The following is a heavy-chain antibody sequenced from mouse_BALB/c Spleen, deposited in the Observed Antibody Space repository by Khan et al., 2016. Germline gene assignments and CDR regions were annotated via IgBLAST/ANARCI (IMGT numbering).Heavy chain of an antibody. CDR2: FYPDSGCT. D-gene: IGHD2-12*01. V-gene: IGHV1-62-2*01. J-gene: IGHJ3*01. CDR3: ARHGDSYCFAY. CDR1: GYSFNDYI. Sequence: QVQLKESGAELVKPGASVKLSCKASGYSFNDYIIYWIKQRSGQGLERIGWFYPDSGCTKYNEKFKDKDTLTADKSASTVYMEFSRLTSEDAADYVGARHGDSYCFAYWGQGTPVTVSA.